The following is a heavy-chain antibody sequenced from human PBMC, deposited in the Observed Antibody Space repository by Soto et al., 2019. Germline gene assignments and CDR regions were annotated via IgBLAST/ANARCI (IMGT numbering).Heavy chain of an antibody. CDR2: IYYSGST. CDR3: ARQKGELLWFGERYYFDY. CDR1: GASIISGDHY. D-gene: IGHD3-10*01. Sequence: PSETLSLTCTVSGASIISGDHYWSWIRQSPGKGLECIGYIYYSGSTYYNPSLKSRVTISVDTSKNQFSLELSSVTAADTAVYYCARQKGELLWFGERYYFDYWGQGTLVTVSS. J-gene: IGHJ4*02. V-gene: IGHV4-30-4*01.